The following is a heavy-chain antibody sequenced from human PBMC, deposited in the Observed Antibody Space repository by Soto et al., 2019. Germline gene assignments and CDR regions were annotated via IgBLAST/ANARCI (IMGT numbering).Heavy chain of an antibody. V-gene: IGHV1-46*01. J-gene: IGHJ6*02. CDR3: ARFSRPKSTEYYYGMDV. CDR1: GYTFTSYY. Sequence: ASVTVSCKACGYTFTSYYMHWVRQAPGQGLEWMGIINPSGGSTSYAQKFQGRVTMTRDTYTSTVYMELSSLRSEDAAVYYCARFSRPKSTEYYYGMDVWGQGTTVTVSS. CDR2: INPSGGST.